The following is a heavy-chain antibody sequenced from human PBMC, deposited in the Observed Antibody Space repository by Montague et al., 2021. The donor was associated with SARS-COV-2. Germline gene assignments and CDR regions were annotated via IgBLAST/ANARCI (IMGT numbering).Heavy chain of an antibody. CDR1: GDSLSGSNSY. J-gene: IGHJ5*02. CDR2: ISYTGST. CDR3: ARLYIQKTLVGASRRRWFDP. Sequence: ETLSLTCSVSGDSLSGSNSYWGWIRQPPGKGLESIGSISYTGSTSYNASLKSRVTMSVDTSKNEFSLRLSSVTASDTAVYYCARLYIQKTLVGASRRRWFDPWGQGTLVTVSS. V-gene: IGHV4-39*01. D-gene: IGHD1-26*01.